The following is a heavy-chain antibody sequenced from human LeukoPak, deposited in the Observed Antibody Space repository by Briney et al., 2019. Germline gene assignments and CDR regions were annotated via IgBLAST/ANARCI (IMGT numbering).Heavy chain of an antibody. J-gene: IGHJ6*03. CDR1: GGTFSSYA. CDR2: IIPLFGTA. V-gene: IGHV1-69*05. Sequence: GASVKVSCKASGGTFSSYAISWLRQAPGQGLEWMGGIIPLFGTANYAQKFQGRVTIITDESTSTAYMELSSLRSEDTAVYYCARDRLTGYGSGSPYYMDVWGKGTTVTVSS. CDR3: ARDRLTGYGSGSPYYMDV. D-gene: IGHD3-10*01.